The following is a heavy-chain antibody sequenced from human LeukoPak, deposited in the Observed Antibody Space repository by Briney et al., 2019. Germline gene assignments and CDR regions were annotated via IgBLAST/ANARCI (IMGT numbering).Heavy chain of an antibody. CDR2: INHSGST. Sequence: SETLSLTCAVYGGSFSGYYWSWIRQPPGKGLEWIGEINHSGSTNYNPSLKSRVTISVDTSKNQFSLKLSSVTAADTAVYYCASTAGYCSGGSCYRFDYWGQGTLVTVSS. V-gene: IGHV4-34*01. D-gene: IGHD2-15*01. CDR3: ASTAGYCSGGSCYRFDY. J-gene: IGHJ4*02. CDR1: GGSFSGYY.